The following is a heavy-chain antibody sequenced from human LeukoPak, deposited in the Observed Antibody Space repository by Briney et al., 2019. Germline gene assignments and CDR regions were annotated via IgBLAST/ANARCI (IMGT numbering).Heavy chain of an antibody. Sequence: PSETLSLTCTVSGGSIRSSFWSWIRQPPGKGLEWIGCISDSGRSHYNPSLKSRVTISVDTSKNQFSRRLSSVSAADTALYFCARDTVAAAGDFDYWGQGTLVTVSS. D-gene: IGHD6-25*01. CDR3: ARDTVAAAGDFDY. CDR2: ISDSGRS. CDR1: GGSIRSSF. V-gene: IGHV4-59*01. J-gene: IGHJ4*02.